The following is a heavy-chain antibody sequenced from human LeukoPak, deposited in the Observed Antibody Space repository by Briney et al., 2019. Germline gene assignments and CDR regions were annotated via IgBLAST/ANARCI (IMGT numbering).Heavy chain of an antibody. CDR2: INHSGST. CDR3: ARASVATNDAFDI. V-gene: IGHV4-39*07. Sequence: SETLSLTCTVSGGSISSSSYYWSWIRQPPGKGLEWIGEINHSGSTNYNPSLKSRVTISVDTSKNQFSLKLSSVTAADTAVYYCARASVATNDAFDIWGQGTMVTVSS. D-gene: IGHD5-12*01. CDR1: GGSISSSSYY. J-gene: IGHJ3*02.